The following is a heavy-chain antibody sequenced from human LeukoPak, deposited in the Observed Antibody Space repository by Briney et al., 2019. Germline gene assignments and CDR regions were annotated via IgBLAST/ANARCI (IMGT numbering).Heavy chain of an antibody. V-gene: IGHV3-21*01. D-gene: IGHD2-2*02. Sequence: PGGSLRLSCAASGFTFSSYSMNWVRQAPGKGLEWVSSISSSSSYIYYADSVKGRFTISRDNPKNSLYLQMNSLRAEDTAVYYCARSPGYCSSTSCYIHYYGMDVWGQGTTVTVSS. J-gene: IGHJ6*02. CDR1: GFTFSSYS. CDR2: ISSSSSYI. CDR3: ARSPGYCSSTSCYIHYYGMDV.